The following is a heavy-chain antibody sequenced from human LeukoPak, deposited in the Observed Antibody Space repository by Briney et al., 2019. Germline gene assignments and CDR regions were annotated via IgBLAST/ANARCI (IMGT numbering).Heavy chain of an antibody. CDR1: GFTVSSNY. J-gene: IGHJ6*03. V-gene: IGHV3-53*05. CDR2: IYSGGST. Sequence: HTGGSLRLSCAASGFTVSSNYMSWVRQAPGKGLEWVSVIYSGGSTYYADSVKGRFTISRDNSKNTLYLQMNSLRAEDTAVYYCAKDEGGQLGPHYYYYYMDVWGKGTTVTVSS. CDR3: AKDEGGQLGPHYYYYYMDV. D-gene: IGHD5-18*01.